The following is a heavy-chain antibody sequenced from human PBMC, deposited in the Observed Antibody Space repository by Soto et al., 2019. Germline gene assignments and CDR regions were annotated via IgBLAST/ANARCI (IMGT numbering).Heavy chain of an antibody. J-gene: IGHJ5*02. CDR1: GGSISRSNW. Sequence: SETLSLTCAVSGGSISRSNWWSWVRQPPGKGLEWIGHIFHSGNTNYNPSLKSRINISIDKSKNQISLKLSSVTAADTAVYYCAREYSGLSRWFDAWGQGTLVTVSS. D-gene: IGHD6-6*01. V-gene: IGHV4-4*02. CDR2: IFHSGNT. CDR3: AREYSGLSRWFDA.